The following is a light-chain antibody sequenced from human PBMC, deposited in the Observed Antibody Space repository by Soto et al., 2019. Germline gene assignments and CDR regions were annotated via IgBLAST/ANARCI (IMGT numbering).Light chain of an antibody. CDR3: QQHSNWPLT. V-gene: IGKV3-11*01. CDR1: QSVSRS. Sequence: EIVLIQSPATLSLSPGERATLSCRASQSVSRSLAWYQPNPGQAPRLLIFDASNRATGIPVRFSGSGSGTDFSLTIRSLEPEDFTVYYCQQHSNWPLTFGGGTRVEIK. J-gene: IGKJ4*01. CDR2: DAS.